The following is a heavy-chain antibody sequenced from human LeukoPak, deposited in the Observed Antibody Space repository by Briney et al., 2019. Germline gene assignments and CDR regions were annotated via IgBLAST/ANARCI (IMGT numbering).Heavy chain of an antibody. CDR2: ISSSSSYI. V-gene: IGHV3-21*01. J-gene: IGHJ6*03. CDR3: ARDRYQLGYCSGGSCYGNYYYYMDV. D-gene: IGHD2-15*01. Sequence: GGSLRLSCAASGFTFSSYSMNWVRQAPGKGLEWVSSISSSSSYIYYADSVKGRFTISRDNAKNSLYLQMNSLRAEDTAVYYCARDRYQLGYCSGGSCYGNYYYYMDVWGKGTTVTVSS. CDR1: GFTFSSYS.